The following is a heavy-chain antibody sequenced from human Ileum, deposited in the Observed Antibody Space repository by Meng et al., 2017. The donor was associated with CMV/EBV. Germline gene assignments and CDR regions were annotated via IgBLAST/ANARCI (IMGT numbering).Heavy chain of an antibody. D-gene: IGHD3-16*01. Sequence: HVQLDAAGPRQLKPSKTLLLTCTFACDSITSCYWSWNRQPSGKALEWIGRINHGGNTNHNPSLKSRVTFSSDTSKNQFSMSLTSVTAADTAVYYCARGPGGFGDFNFDYWGQGTLVTVSS. J-gene: IGHJ4*02. CDR2: INHGGNT. V-gene: IGHV4-4*07. CDR3: ARGPGGFGDFNFDY. CDR1: CDSITSCY.